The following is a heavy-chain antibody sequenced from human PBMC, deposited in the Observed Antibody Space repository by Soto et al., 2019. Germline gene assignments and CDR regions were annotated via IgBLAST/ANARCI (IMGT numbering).Heavy chain of an antibody. D-gene: IGHD3-22*01. J-gene: IGHJ4*02. CDR2: ISTFHGNT. V-gene: IGHV1-18*04. Sequence: ASLKVSCKASGYTFTSYGISWVRQAPGQGLEWMGWISTFHGNTNYAQKFQGSVTMTTDTSTSTAYMELRSLTSDDTAIYYCARDTYDTTGYPPDYWGQGTLVTVSS. CDR3: ARDTYDTTGYPPDY. CDR1: GYTFTSYG.